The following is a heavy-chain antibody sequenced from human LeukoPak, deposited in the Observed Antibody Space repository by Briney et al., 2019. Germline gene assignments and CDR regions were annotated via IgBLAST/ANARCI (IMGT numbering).Heavy chain of an antibody. CDR2: IYYSGST. Sequence: PSQTLSLTCTVSGGSISSGGYYWSWIRPHPGKGLEWIGYIYYSGSTYYSPYLKSRVTISVDTSKNQFSLKLSSVTAADTAVYYCARDLRSAFDYWGQGTLVTVSS. CDR1: GGSISSGGYY. CDR3: ARDLRSAFDY. J-gene: IGHJ4*02. V-gene: IGHV4-31*03.